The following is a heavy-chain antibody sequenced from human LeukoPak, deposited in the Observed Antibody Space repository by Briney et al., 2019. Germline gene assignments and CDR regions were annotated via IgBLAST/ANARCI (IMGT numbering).Heavy chain of an antibody. CDR1: GGSISSGDYY. D-gene: IGHD7-27*01. V-gene: IGHV4-61*02. Sequence: SETLSLTCTVSGGSISSGDYYWTWIRQPAGKGLEWIGRIHTSGSTNYKPSLQSRVTIAIDTSKNRFSLKLSSVTAADTAVYYCARVWNRGWLDPWGQGTLVTVSS. CDR2: IHTSGST. J-gene: IGHJ5*02. CDR3: ARVWNRGWLDP.